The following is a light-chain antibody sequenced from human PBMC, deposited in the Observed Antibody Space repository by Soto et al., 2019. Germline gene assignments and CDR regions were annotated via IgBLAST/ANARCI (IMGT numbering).Light chain of an antibody. V-gene: IGKV3-11*01. Sequence: EIVLTQSPATLSLSPGERVTLSCRASQSVSSYFAWYQQKPGQVPRLLIYDASNRATGIPARFSGSGSGTDFTLTISSLEPEDFAVYYCQQRSNGPLTFGQGTRLEIK. CDR3: QQRSNGPLT. J-gene: IGKJ5*01. CDR1: QSVSSY. CDR2: DAS.